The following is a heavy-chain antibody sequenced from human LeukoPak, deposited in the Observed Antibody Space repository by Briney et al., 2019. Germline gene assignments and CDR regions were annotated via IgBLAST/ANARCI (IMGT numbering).Heavy chain of an antibody. CDR3: ARGGGDFDY. CDR1: GDSVSSGDYY. Sequence: PSQTLSLTCTVSGDSVSSGDYYWSWIRQPPGKGLEWIGYICYSGSTYYNPSLKSRVTISVDTSKNLFSLKLSSVTAADTAVYYCARGGGDFDYWGQGSLVTVSS. V-gene: IGHV4-30-4*01. D-gene: IGHD2-15*01. CDR2: ICYSGST. J-gene: IGHJ4*02.